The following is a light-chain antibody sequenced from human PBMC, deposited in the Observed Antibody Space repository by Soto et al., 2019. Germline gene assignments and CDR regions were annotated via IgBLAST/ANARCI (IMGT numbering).Light chain of an antibody. CDR2: VAS. J-gene: IGKJ4*01. CDR1: QSVSSN. CDR3: QQYNVWPLT. Sequence: EIVMTQSPATLSVSPGERATLSCRARQSVSSNLAWYQQKPGQTPKLLIYVASNRATGIPARFSGSGSGTEFTLTISSLQSEDFAVYYCQQYNVWPLTFGGGTKVEFK. V-gene: IGKV3-15*01.